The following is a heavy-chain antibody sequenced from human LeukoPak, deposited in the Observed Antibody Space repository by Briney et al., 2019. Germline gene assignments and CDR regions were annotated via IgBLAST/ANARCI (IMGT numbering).Heavy chain of an antibody. Sequence: SETLSLTCAVSGGSNSSSSYYWGWIRQPPGKGLEWIGSIYYSGSTYYNPSLKSRVTISVDTSKNQFSLKLSSVTAADTAVYYCARHASSSWYYYYYYMDVWGKGTTVTVSS. J-gene: IGHJ6*03. D-gene: IGHD6-13*01. CDR3: ARHASSSWYYYYYYMDV. CDR1: GGSNSSSSYY. CDR2: IYYSGST. V-gene: IGHV4-39*01.